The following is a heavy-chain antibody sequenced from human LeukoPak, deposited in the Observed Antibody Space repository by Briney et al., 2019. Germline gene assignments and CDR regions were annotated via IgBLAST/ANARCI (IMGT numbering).Heavy chain of an antibody. J-gene: IGHJ3*02. CDR1: GFTFSSYG. V-gene: IGHV3-33*06. CDR2: IWYDGSNK. Sequence: GRSLRLSCAASGFTFSSYGMHWVRQAPGKWLEWVAVIWYDGSNKYYADSVKGRFTISRDNSKNTLYLQMNSLRAEDTAVYYCAKEVEVGEDAFDIWGQGTTVTVSS. D-gene: IGHD1-26*01. CDR3: AKEVEVGEDAFDI.